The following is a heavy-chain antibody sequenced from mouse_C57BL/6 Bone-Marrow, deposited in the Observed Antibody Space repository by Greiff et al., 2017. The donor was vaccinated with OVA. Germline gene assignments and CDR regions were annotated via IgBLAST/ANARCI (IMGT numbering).Heavy chain of an antibody. CDR2: IDPENGDT. CDR1: GFNIKDDY. CDR3: TRWDDYDTWFAY. V-gene: IGHV14-4*01. D-gene: IGHD2-4*01. Sequence: EVQVVESGAELVRPGASVKLSCTASGFNIKDDYMHWVKQRPEQGLEWIGWIDPENGDTEYASKFQGKATITADTSSNTAYLQLSSLTSEDTAVYYCTRWDDYDTWFAYWGQGTLVTVSA. J-gene: IGHJ3*01.